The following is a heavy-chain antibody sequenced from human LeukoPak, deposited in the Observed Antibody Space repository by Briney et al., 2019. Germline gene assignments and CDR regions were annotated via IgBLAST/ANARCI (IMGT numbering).Heavy chain of an antibody. CDR2: MNPNSGNT. V-gene: IGHV1-8*03. CDR1: GYTFTSYD. CDR3: ARGQGYSSSWGIDP. J-gene: IGHJ5*02. Sequence: GASVKVSCKASGYTFTSYDINWVRQATGQGLEWMGWMNPNSGNTGYAQMFQGRVTITRNTSISTAYMELSSLRSEDTAVYYCARGQGYSSSWGIDPWGQGTLVTVSS. D-gene: IGHD6-13*01.